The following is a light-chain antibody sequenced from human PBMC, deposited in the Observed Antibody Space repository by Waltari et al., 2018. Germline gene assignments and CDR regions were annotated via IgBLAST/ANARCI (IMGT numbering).Light chain of an antibody. V-gene: IGLV2-11*01. CDR3: CSFAGTYTWV. J-gene: IGLJ3*02. CDR1: TSDVGGYNY. CDR2: DVT. Sequence: SALTQPRPVSGSPGQSVTISCTGTTSDVGGYNYVSLYQHHPGKAPKLMIFDVTQRPSGVPDRFSGSKSANTASLTISGLQAEDEADYYCCSFAGTYTWVFGGGTKVTVL.